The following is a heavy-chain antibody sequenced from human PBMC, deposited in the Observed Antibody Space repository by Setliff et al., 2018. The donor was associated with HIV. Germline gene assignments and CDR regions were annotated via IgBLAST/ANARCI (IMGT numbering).Heavy chain of an antibody. D-gene: IGHD2-21*01. V-gene: IGHV3-21*01. Sequence: GGSLRLSCAASGFSFSTYTMNWVRQAPGKGPEWVSSLLISPFIYYADSVEDRFTISRDNAKNSLYLEMNNLRPEDTAMYFCTRDLNLPGGEVFDLWGQGTMVTVSS. CDR1: GFSFSTYT. J-gene: IGHJ3*01. CDR2: LLISPFI. CDR3: TRDLNLPGGEVFDL.